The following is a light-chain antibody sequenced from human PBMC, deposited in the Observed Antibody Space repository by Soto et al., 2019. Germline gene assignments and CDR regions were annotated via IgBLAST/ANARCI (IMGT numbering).Light chain of an antibody. CDR2: GAS. V-gene: IGKV3-15*01. J-gene: IGKJ1*01. CDR3: QQYDIWPPT. Sequence: EIVMTQSPAILSVSPGERATLSCRASQSVSTNLALFQQKPGQPPRLLFNGASTRATGIPARFTGSGSGTEFILTISSLQSEDFAVYYCQQYDIWPPTFGQGTKVDIK. CDR1: QSVSTN.